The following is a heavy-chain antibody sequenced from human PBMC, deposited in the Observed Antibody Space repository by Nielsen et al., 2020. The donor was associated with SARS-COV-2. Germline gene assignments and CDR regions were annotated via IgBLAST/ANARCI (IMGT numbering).Heavy chain of an antibody. CDR3: AIIPLLEWLLPFDY. Sequence: GESLKISCAASGFTFSSYAMSWVRQAPGKGLEWVSAISGSGGSTYYADSVKGRFTISRDNSKNTLYLQMNSLRAEDTAVYYCAIIPLLEWLLPFDYWGQGTLVTVSS. V-gene: IGHV3-23*01. CDR2: ISGSGGST. D-gene: IGHD3-3*01. CDR1: GFTFSSYA. J-gene: IGHJ4*02.